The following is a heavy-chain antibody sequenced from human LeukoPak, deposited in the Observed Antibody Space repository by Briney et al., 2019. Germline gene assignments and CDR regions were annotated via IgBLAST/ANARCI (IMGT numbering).Heavy chain of an antibody. D-gene: IGHD6-19*01. CDR2: IGPYNINT. Sequence: GASVKVSCTAFGYTFTTYGINWVRQAPGQGLEWMGWIGPYNINTHYAQKFQGRVTITADESTSTAYMELSSLRSEDTAVYYCARLPSDIAVAGTYYFDYWGQGTLVTVPS. J-gene: IGHJ4*02. CDR1: GYTFTTYG. CDR3: ARLPSDIAVAGTYYFDY. V-gene: IGHV1-18*04.